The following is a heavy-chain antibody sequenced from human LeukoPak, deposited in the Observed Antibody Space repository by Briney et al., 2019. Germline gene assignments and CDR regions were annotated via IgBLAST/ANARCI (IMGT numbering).Heavy chain of an antibody. V-gene: IGHV1-24*01. J-gene: IGHJ3*02. Sequence: ASVKVSCKVSGYTLTELSMHWVRQAPGKGVEWMGGFDPEDGETIYAQKFQGRVTMTEDTSTDTAYMELSSLRSEDTAVYYCATLLPIGELAFDIWGQGTVVTVSS. CDR3: ATLLPIGELAFDI. D-gene: IGHD3-10*01. CDR2: FDPEDGET. CDR1: GYTLTELS.